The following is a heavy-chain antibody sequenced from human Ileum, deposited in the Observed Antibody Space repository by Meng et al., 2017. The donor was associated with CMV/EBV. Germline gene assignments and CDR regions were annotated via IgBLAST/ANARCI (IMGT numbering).Heavy chain of an antibody. V-gene: IGHV6-1*01. Sequence: SETLSLTCAISGDSVSSNTAAWNWIRQSPSRGLEWLGKTYYRSQWNNAYALSMKSRITINPDTSKNQFSLQLNSVTPEDTAVYYCARSGSYYLDPWGQGTLVTVSS. J-gene: IGHJ5*02. CDR1: GDSVSSNTAA. D-gene: IGHD1-26*01. CDR3: ARSGSYYLDP. CDR2: TYYRSQWNN.